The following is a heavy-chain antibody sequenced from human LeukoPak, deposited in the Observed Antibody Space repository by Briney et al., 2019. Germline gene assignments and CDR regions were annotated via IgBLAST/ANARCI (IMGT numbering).Heavy chain of an antibody. CDR3: ARAPSDF. Sequence: GGSPRLSCAASGFTFTNNFMSWVRQVPGKGLEWVSGISWNSGSIGYADSVKGRFTISRDNAKNSLYLQMNSLRAEDTAVYYCARAPSDFWGQGTLVTVSS. V-gene: IGHV3-20*04. J-gene: IGHJ4*02. CDR2: ISWNSGSI. CDR1: GFTFTNNF.